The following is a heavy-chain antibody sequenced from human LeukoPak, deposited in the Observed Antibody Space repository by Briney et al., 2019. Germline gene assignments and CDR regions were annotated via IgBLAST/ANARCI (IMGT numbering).Heavy chain of an antibody. CDR1: GFTFSDDY. CDR2: ITSGGTT. J-gene: IGHJ4*02. D-gene: IGHD4-17*01. CDR3: VRDYGYY. Sequence: GGSLRLSCAASGFTFSDDYMSWIRQAPGKGLEWVSYITSGGTTYYADSLKGRFTISRDNAKNSLYLQMNSLRVEDTAVYYCVRDYGYYWGQGTLVTVSS. V-gene: IGHV3-11*01.